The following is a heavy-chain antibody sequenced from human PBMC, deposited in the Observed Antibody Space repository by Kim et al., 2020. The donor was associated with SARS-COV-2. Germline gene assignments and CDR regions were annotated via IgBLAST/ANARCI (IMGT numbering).Heavy chain of an antibody. D-gene: IGHD1-26*01. J-gene: IGHJ4*02. CDR2: IYKGGDT. Sequence: GGSLRLSCAASGFSISTNFMSWVRQAPGKGLEWISVIYKGGDTYYADSVQGRFTISRDNSKNTLYLQMNSLRVDYTAVYFCARVPSVGATALAGFPLGSWGQGTLVTVSS. CDR1: GFSISTNF. CDR3: ARVPSVGATALAGFPLGS. V-gene: IGHV3-53*01.